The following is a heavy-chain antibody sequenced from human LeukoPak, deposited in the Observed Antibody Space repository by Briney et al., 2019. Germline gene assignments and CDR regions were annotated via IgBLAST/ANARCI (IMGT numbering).Heavy chain of an antibody. CDR2: IPFDGSNK. CDR3: ANPPYFGSGAYSTDPYYLDV. J-gene: IGHJ6*03. CDR1: GFSFSSYG. V-gene: IGHV3-30*02. D-gene: IGHD3-10*01. Sequence: GGSLRLSCVASGFSFSSYGMHWVRQAPGKGLEWVAFIPFDGSNKFYADSVKGRFTISRDNPRNTLHLQMNSLRPGDTAIYYCANPPYFGSGAYSTDPYYLDVWGKGTTVTVSS.